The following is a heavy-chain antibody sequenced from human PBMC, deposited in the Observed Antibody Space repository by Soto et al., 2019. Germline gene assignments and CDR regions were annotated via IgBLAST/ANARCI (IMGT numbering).Heavy chain of an antibody. CDR3: VRSPYCDGDCYPYFDY. CDR1: GGSISSYY. Sequence: SETLSLTCIVSGGSISSYYWNWIRQPPGKGLEWIGYIYNSGSTNYNPSLKSRVTISVDTSKNQFSLRLSSVTAADTAVYYCVRSPYCDGDCYPYFDYWGQGTLVTVS. D-gene: IGHD2-21*02. CDR2: IYNSGST. J-gene: IGHJ4*02. V-gene: IGHV4-59*01.